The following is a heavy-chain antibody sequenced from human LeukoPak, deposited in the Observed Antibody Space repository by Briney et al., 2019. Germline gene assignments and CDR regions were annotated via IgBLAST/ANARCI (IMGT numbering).Heavy chain of an antibody. J-gene: IGHJ4*02. V-gene: IGHV3-48*04. CDR1: GFSFRSYS. D-gene: IGHD6-19*01. CDR2: ITSDSSSI. CDR3: ARDRGGGSGWYIFDR. Sequence: SGGSLRLSCAASGFSFRSYSMNWVRQAPGKGLEWVSYITSDSSSIYYADSVKGRFIISRDNAKNSLYLQMNSLRVEDTAVYYCARDRGGGSGWYIFDRWGQGTLVTVSS.